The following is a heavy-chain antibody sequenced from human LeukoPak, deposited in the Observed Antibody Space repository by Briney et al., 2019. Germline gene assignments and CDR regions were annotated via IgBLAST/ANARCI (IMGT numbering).Heavy chain of an antibody. J-gene: IGHJ4*02. V-gene: IGHV4-39*07. CDR3: ARDASNLYAVAAPGVFDY. Sequence: MPSETLSLTCTVSGGSISTSNYYWGWIRQPPGKGLEWIGNIFYSGSTYYGPSLKSRLTISLDTSRNQFSLKLSSVTAADTAVYYCARDASNLYAVAAPGVFDYWGQGTLVTVSS. D-gene: IGHD6-19*01. CDR1: GGSISTSNYY. CDR2: IFYSGST.